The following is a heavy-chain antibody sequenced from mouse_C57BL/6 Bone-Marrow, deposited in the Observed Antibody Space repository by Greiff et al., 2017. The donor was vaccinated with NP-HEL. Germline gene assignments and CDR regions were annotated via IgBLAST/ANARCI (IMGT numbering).Heavy chain of an antibody. V-gene: IGHV5-6*01. CDR3: ARHYYSNYFDY. CDR2: ISSGGSYT. D-gene: IGHD2-5*01. J-gene: IGHJ2*01. CDR1: GFTFSSYG. Sequence: EVQRVESGGDLVKPGGSLKLSCAASGFTFSSYGMSWVRQTPDKRLEWVATISSGGSYTYYPDSVKGRFTISRDNAKNTLYLQMSSLKSEDTAMYYCARHYYSNYFDYWGQGTILTVSS.